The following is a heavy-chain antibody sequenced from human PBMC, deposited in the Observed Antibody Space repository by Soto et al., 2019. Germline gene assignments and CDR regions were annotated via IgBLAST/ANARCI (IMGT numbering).Heavy chain of an antibody. Sequence: QVQLVESGGGVVQPGRSLRLSCAASGFTFSSYAMHWVRQAPGKGLEWVAVISYDGSNKYYADSVKGRFTISRDNSKNTLDLQMNSLRAEDTAVYYCARSGSYARYYYYGMDVWGQGTTVTVSS. CDR1: GFTFSSYA. CDR2: ISYDGSNK. J-gene: IGHJ6*02. CDR3: ARSGSYARYYYYGMDV. V-gene: IGHV3-30-3*01. D-gene: IGHD1-26*01.